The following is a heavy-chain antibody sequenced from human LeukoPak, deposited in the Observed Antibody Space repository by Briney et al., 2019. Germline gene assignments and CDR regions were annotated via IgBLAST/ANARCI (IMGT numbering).Heavy chain of an antibody. V-gene: IGHV1-24*01. CDR3: ATASGWSPFYFDY. Sequence: GASVKVSCKVSVYTXTELSMHGVRQAPGEGLEWMGGFDPEDGETIYAQKFQGRVTMTEDTSTDTAYMELSSLRSEDTAVYYCATASGWSPFYFDYWGQGTLVTVSS. D-gene: IGHD6-19*01. CDR1: VYTXTELS. J-gene: IGHJ4*02. CDR2: FDPEDGET.